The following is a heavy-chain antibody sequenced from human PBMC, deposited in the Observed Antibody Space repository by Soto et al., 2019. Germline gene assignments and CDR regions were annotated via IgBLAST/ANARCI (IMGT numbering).Heavy chain of an antibody. Sequence: GGSLRLSCAASGFTFSTYTMNWVRQAPGKGLEWVSSISSGSSYIYYADSVRGRFTISGDNPKNSLYLQMNSLRAEDTAVYFCARGATTVSTGVDYWGQGTLVTVSS. CDR1: GFTFSTYT. CDR3: ARGATTVSTGVDY. J-gene: IGHJ4*02. D-gene: IGHD4-17*01. CDR2: ISSGSSYI. V-gene: IGHV3-21*01.